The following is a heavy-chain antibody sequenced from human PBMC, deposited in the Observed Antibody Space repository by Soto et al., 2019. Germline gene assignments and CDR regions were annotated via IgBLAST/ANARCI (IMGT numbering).Heavy chain of an antibody. D-gene: IGHD3-10*01. J-gene: IGHJ4*02. Sequence: ASVKVSCKASGYTFTGYYMHWVRQAPGQGLEWMGWINPNSGGTNYAQKFQGWVTMTRDTSISTAYMELSRLRSDDTAVYYCARDFDYYGSGSYYNLDYWGQGTLVTVSS. V-gene: IGHV1-2*04. CDR1: GYTFTGYY. CDR3: ARDFDYYGSGSYYNLDY. CDR2: INPNSGGT.